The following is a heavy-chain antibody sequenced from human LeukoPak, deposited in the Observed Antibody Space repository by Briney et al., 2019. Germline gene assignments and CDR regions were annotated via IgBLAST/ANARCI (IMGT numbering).Heavy chain of an antibody. CDR2: IIHSGST. V-gene: IGHV4-34*12. J-gene: IGHJ4*02. CDR3: ARTLVGGATFY. CDR1: GGSFSGYY. Sequence: PSETLSLTCAVYGGSFSGYYWSWIRQPPGKGLEWIGEIIHSGSTNYNPSLKSRVTISVDTSKNQFSLKLSSVTAADTAVYYCARTLVGGATFYWGQGTLVTVSS. D-gene: IGHD1-26*01.